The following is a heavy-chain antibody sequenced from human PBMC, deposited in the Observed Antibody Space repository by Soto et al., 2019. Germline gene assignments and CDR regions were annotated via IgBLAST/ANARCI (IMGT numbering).Heavy chain of an antibody. D-gene: IGHD1-7*01. CDR2: IDASDSYT. CDR1: GYSFTNSW. CDR3: AIPVRTTQGMDV. Sequence: GVSLKISCKASGYSFTNSWISWVRQMPGKGLEWMGRIDASDSYTSYSPSFQGHVTISADKSISTAYLQWSSLKASDTAMYYCAIPVRTTQGMDVWGQGTTVSAS. J-gene: IGHJ6*02. V-gene: IGHV5-10-1*01.